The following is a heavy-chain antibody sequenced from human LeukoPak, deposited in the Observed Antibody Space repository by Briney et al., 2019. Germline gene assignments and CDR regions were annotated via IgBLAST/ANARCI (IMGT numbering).Heavy chain of an antibody. CDR3: ARPYDINYYYYYMDV. CDR2: INHSGST. D-gene: IGHD3-16*01. Sequence: SGTLSLTSAVYGVSFCGFYWGWIPAPPGKGRGWSVEINHSGSTNYNPSLKSRVTISVDTSKNQFSLKLSSVTAADTAVYYCARPYDINYYYYYMDVWGKGTTVTVSS. CDR1: GVSFCGFY. J-gene: IGHJ6*03. V-gene: IGHV4-34*01.